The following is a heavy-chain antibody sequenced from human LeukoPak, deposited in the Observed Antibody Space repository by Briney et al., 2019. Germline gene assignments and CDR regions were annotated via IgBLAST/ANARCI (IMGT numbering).Heavy chain of an antibody. Sequence: PGGSLRLSCAASGFTFSSFGMNWVRQAPGKGLEWVSSISTSSSYIYYADSVKGRFTISRDNSKNTLYLQMNSLRAEDTAVYFCARGGVDYYGSGTYYLMYYFDYWGQGALVTVSS. CDR2: ISTSSSYI. V-gene: IGHV3-21*04. J-gene: IGHJ4*02. CDR3: ARGGVDYYGSGTYYLMYYFDY. CDR1: GFTFSSFG. D-gene: IGHD3-10*01.